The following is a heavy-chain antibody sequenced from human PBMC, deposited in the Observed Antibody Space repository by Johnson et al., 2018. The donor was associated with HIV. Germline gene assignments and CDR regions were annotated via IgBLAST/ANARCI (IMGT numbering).Heavy chain of an antibody. CDR2: IRSKAYGGSS. V-gene: IGHV3-49*03. D-gene: IGHD1-7*01. J-gene: IGHJ3*02. Sequence: VQLVESGGGLVQPGRSLRLSCTASGFTFGDYAMSWFRQAPGKGLEWVGCIRSKAYGGSSEYAASVTGRFTISRDDSKSIAYLQMSSLKTEDTAVYYCTRPGTTVFAFDIWGQGTMVTVSS. CDR1: GFTFGDYA. CDR3: TRPGTTVFAFDI.